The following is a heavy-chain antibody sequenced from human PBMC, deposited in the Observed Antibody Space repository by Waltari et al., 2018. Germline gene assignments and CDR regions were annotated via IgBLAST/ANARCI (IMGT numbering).Heavy chain of an antibody. CDR2: VNTENGEI. CDR1: GYTFTDFY. D-gene: IGHD2-15*01. Sequence: EVQVVQSGAEVKKPGATVKISCKASGYTFTDFYIHWLQLAPGKGLAWMGRVNTENGEIMYGMNFRDRITMTADTATNTAYMELSSLRSADTAVYYCVVGGYCSPSICPWDYWGQGTLVTVSS. CDR3: VVGGYCSPSICPWDY. J-gene: IGHJ4*02. V-gene: IGHV1-69-2*01.